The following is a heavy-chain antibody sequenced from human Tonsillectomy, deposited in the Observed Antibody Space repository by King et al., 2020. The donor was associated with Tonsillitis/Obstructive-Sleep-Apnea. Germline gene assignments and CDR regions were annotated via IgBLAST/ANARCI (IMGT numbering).Heavy chain of an antibody. D-gene: IGHD1-26*01. J-gene: IGHJ4*02. CDR1: VFNLDDSA. CDR3: AKALDLLPRLDY. CDR2: ISGDGLST. Sequence: VQLVESGGGVVQPGGSLKLSCAASVFNLDDSAIHWVRQAPGKGLEWVSLISGDGLSTYYADSVKGRFTISRDNTKNSLCLQMSSLRTEDTALYYCAKALDLLPRLDYWGQGTLVTVSS. V-gene: IGHV3-43*02.